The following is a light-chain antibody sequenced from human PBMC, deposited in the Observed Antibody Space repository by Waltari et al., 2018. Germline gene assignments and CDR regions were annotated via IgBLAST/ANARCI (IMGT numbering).Light chain of an antibody. CDR3: QQSDSLPLT. CDR1: QSVLYSSNNKNY. CDR2: WAS. V-gene: IGKV4-1*01. Sequence: DIVMTQSPDSLAVSLGEKASINCKSSQSVLYSSNNKNYLAWYQQKPGQPPKLLIYWASTRESGVPDRFSGSGSGTDFTLTISSLQPEDFATYYCQQSDSLPLTFGGGTKVEIK. J-gene: IGKJ4*01.